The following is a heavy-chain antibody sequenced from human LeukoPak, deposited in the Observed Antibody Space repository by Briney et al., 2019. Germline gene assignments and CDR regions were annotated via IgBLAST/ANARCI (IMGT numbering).Heavy chain of an antibody. CDR1: GFTFTTSA. J-gene: IGHJ4*02. CDR3: AAAHCSGGSCYPGPGY. D-gene: IGHD2-15*01. Sequence: SVKVSCKASGFTFTTSAMQWVRQARGQRLEWIGWIVVGTGNTNYAQNFQERVTITRDMSTSTAYMELSSLRFEDTAVYYCAAAHCSGGSCYPGPGYLGQGTLVTVSS. V-gene: IGHV1-58*02. CDR2: IVVGTGNT.